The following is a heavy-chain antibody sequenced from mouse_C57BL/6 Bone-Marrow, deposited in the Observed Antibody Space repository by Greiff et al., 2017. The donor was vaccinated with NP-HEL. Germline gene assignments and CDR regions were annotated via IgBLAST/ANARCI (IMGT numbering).Heavy chain of an antibody. CDR3: ARGSSYSWYFDV. D-gene: IGHD1-1*01. CDR1: GFTFSDYY. V-gene: IGHV5-16*01. J-gene: IGHJ1*03. Sequence: EVHLVESEGGLVQPGSSMKLSCTASGFTFSDYYMAWVRQVPEKGLEWVANINYDGSSTYYLDSLKSRFIISRDNAKNILYLQMSSLKSEDTATYYCARGSSYSWYFDVWGTGTTVTVSS. CDR2: INYDGSST.